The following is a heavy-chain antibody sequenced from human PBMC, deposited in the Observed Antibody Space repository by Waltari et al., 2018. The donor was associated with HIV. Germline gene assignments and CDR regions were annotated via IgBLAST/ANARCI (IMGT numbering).Heavy chain of an antibody. CDR2: IYPGDSDT. CDR1: GYSCTSYW. D-gene: IGHD1-26*01. V-gene: IGHV5-51*03. CDR3: ARPTNPELPSDY. Sequence: EVQLVQSAVEVNKPGESLTISCKGSGYSCTSYWIARMRQMPGKGLEWMGSIYPGDSDTRYSPSFQGQVTISADKSISTAYLQWSSLKASDTAMYYCARPTNPELPSDYWGQGTLVTVSS. J-gene: IGHJ4*02.